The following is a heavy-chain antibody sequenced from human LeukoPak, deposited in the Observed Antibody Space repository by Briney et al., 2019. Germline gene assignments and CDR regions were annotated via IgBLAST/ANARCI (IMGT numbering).Heavy chain of an antibody. Sequence: GGSLRLSCAASGFTFRSYSMNWVRQAPGKGLEWVSSISTGSSYIYYGDSVKGRFTISRDNAKNSLYLQMNSLRAEDTAVYYCAKGIETAQPFDYWGQGTLVTVSS. CDR3: AKGIETAQPFDY. CDR1: GFTFRSYS. D-gene: IGHD5-18*01. V-gene: IGHV3-21*04. J-gene: IGHJ4*02. CDR2: ISTGSSYI.